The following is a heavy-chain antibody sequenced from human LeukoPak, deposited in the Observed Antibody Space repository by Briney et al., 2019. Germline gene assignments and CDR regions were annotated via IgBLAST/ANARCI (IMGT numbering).Heavy chain of an antibody. D-gene: IGHD6-19*01. Sequence: ASVRVSCKASGYTFTSYFMHWVRQAPGQGLEWMGLVNPSGGSTNYAQKFQGRVTMTRDMSTSTLFMELDSLRSEDTAVYYCARGPYTSGWFSFDYWGQGTLVTVSS. CDR2: VNPSGGST. CDR1: GYTFTSYF. V-gene: IGHV1-46*01. CDR3: ARGPYTSGWFSFDY. J-gene: IGHJ4*02.